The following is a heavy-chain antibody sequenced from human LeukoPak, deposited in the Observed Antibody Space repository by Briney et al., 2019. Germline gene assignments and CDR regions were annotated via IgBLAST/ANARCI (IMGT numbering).Heavy chain of an antibody. CDR2: INPNSGGT. CDR1: GYTFTGYY. CDR3: ARERITIFGVVIPNLAFDY. J-gene: IGHJ4*02. D-gene: IGHD3-3*01. V-gene: IGHV1-2*06. Sequence: GASVKVSCKASGYTFTGYYMHWVRQAPGQGLEWMGRINPNSGGTNYAQKFQGRVTMTRDTSISTAYMELSRLRSDDTAVYYCARERITIFGVVIPNLAFDYWGQGTLFTVSS.